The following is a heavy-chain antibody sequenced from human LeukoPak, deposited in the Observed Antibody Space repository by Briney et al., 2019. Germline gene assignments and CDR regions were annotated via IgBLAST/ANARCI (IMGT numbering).Heavy chain of an antibody. J-gene: IGHJ4*02. V-gene: IGHV3-48*01. CDR1: GFTFSSYS. D-gene: IGHD1-1*01. CDR3: TRDRGAYNLYDY. Sequence: GGSLRLSCAGSGFTFSSYSMNWVRQAPGKGLEWVSYIISSGSVIYYADSVKGRFTISRDNAKNSLSLQMNSLRAEDTAVYYCTRDRGAYNLYDYWGQGTLVTVSS. CDR2: IISSGSVI.